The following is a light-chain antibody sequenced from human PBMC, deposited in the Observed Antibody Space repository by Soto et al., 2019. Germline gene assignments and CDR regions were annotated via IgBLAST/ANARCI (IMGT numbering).Light chain of an antibody. CDR1: RSDIGTYNY. CDR3: KSYTSSTSFV. V-gene: IGLV2-14*01. J-gene: IGLJ1*01. Sequence: QSALTQPASVSVSPGQSITISCTGTRSDIGTYNYVSWYQQHPGKAPRLVIYDVSNRPSGVSNRFSGSKSGNTASLTIAGLQSEDEADYYCKSYTSSTSFVFGTGTKVTVL. CDR2: DVS.